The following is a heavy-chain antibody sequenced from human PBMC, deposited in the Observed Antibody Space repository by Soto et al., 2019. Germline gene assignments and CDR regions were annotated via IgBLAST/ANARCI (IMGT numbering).Heavy chain of an antibody. CDR2: IYHTGTT. Sequence: QVQLQESGPGLLKPSQTLSLTCAVSGASVSDAGHSWNCIRQSPGKGLEWIGYIYHTGTTFYNLSLRSRVTMTLDKSNNHFSLTLSSVTAADTAIYYCARDASRAPVTPEVFDVWGRGTLVTVSS. CDR1: GASVSDAGHS. CDR3: ARDASRAPVTPEVFDV. J-gene: IGHJ3*01. D-gene: IGHD4-17*01. V-gene: IGHV4-30-2*06.